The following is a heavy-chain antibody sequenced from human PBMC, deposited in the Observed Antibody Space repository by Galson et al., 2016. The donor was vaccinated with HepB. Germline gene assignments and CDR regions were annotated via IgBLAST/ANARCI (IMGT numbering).Heavy chain of an antibody. CDR3: CVDTGMDYVFDY. CDR1: GFTFSTYN. CDR2: ISRGSGYI. D-gene: IGHD5-18*01. J-gene: IGHJ4*02. Sequence: SLRLSCAASGFTFSTYNMNWVRQAPGKGLEWVSSISRGSGYIYYADSVKGRFTISRDDAKNSLYLQMNSLRAEDTAVYYCCVDTGMDYVFDYWGQGTLVTVSS. V-gene: IGHV3-21*01.